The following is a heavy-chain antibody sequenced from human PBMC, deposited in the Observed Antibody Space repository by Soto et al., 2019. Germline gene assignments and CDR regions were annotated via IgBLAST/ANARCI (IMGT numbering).Heavy chain of an antibody. J-gene: IGHJ3*02. CDR3: ARANIVVVVADTGNAFDI. CDR1: GGSITNRDYF. CDR2: IYHTGTT. D-gene: IGHD2-15*01. V-gene: IGHV4-30-4*01. Sequence: SETLSLTCTVSGGSITNRDYFWNWIRQSPGKGLDWIGFIYHTGTTYYNPSLRSRVSMSVDTSKNQFSLTVNSVTATDTGVYYCARANIVVVVADTGNAFDIWGQGTMVTVSS.